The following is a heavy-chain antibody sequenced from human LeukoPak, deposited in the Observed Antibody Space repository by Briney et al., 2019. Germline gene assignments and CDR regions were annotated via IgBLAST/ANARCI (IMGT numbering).Heavy chain of an antibody. CDR2: IYYSGST. J-gene: IGHJ5*02. Sequence: SETLSLTCAVSGGSISSYYWSWIRQPPGKGLEWIAYIYYSGSTNYNPSPKSRVTISVDTSKNQFSLKLSSVTAADTAVYYCARRSPTVRRAAGSYNWFDPWGQGTLVTVSS. D-gene: IGHD6-13*01. V-gene: IGHV4-59*01. CDR1: GGSISSYY. CDR3: ARRSPTVRRAAGSYNWFDP.